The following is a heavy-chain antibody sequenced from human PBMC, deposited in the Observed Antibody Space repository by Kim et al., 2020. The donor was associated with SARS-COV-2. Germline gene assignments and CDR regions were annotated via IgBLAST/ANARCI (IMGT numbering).Heavy chain of an antibody. V-gene: IGHV3-30*04. CDR1: GFTFSSYA. D-gene: IGHD6-19*01. CDR2: ISYDGSNK. Sequence: GGSLRLSCAASGFTFSSYAMHWVRQAPGKGLEWVAVISYDGSNKYYADSVKGRFTISRDNSKNTLYLQMNSLRAEDTAVYYCAREIGYSSGWYLPDYYY. J-gene: IGHJ6*01. CDR3: AREIGYSSGWYLPDYYY.